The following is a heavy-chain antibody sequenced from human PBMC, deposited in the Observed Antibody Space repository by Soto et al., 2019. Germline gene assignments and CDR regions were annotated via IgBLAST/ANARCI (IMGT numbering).Heavy chain of an antibody. CDR3: ARTTIVATFLATSYFDY. Sequence: QVQLVQSGAEVKKPGASVKVSCKASGYTFTSYGISWVRHATGQGLEWMGWISAYNGNTNYAQKLQGRVTMTTDTSTSTAYMELRSLRSADTAVYYCARTTIVATFLATSYFDYWGQGTLVTVSS. D-gene: IGHD5-12*01. CDR1: GYTFTSYG. CDR2: ISAYNGNT. V-gene: IGHV1-18*01. J-gene: IGHJ4*02.